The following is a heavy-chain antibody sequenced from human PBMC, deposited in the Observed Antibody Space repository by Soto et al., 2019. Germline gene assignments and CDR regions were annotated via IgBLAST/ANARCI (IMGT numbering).Heavy chain of an antibody. D-gene: IGHD1-26*01. Sequence: QTLSLTFAISGDSFSSNIAAWNWIRQSPSRGLEWLGRTYYRSKWYNDYAVSVKSRITINPDTSKNQFSLQLNSVTPEDTAVYYCARETVGAEQRGVSQVDYWGQGTLVTASS. V-gene: IGHV6-1*01. CDR2: TYYRSKWYN. J-gene: IGHJ4*02. CDR3: ARETVGAEQRGVSQVDY. CDR1: GDSFSSNIAA.